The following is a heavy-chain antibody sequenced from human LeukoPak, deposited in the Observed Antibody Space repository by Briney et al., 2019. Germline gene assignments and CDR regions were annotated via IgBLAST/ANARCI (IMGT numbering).Heavy chain of an antibody. CDR1: GFTLSTYW. J-gene: IGHJ4*02. Sequence: GGSLRLSCEAFGFTLSTYWINWVRQVPGKGLDWVANINPDGSGKRYVDSVKGRFTIARDNADNSLSLQMNSLRAEDTAVYYCASWGAGGNSWGQGTLVTVSS. CDR3: ASWGAGGNS. D-gene: IGHD3-16*01. V-gene: IGHV3-7*01. CDR2: INPDGSGK.